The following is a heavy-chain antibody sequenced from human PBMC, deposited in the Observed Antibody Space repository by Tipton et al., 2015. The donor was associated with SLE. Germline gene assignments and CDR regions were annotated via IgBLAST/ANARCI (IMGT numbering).Heavy chain of an antibody. Sequence: SLRLSCTASGFTFSYYNMNLVRQAPGEGLDWVSSISSTGIYIYNADSLKGRFTISRDNAKNSLYLQMNSLRAEDTAVYYCARDRGSEGSGWYFDLWGRGTLVTVSS. CDR1: GFTFSYYN. D-gene: IGHD3-10*01. CDR3: ARDRGSEGSGWYFDL. CDR2: ISSTGIYI. J-gene: IGHJ2*01. V-gene: IGHV3-21*03.